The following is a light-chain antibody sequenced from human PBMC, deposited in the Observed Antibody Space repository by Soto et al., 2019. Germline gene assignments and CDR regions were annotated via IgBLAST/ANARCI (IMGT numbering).Light chain of an antibody. CDR3: QQYNNWPPKHT. CDR1: QSISNN. V-gene: IGKV3-15*01. Sequence: EIVMTQSPATLSVSPGERVTLSCRASQSISNNLAWYQHKPGRAPRVLIYDASTRATGVPVRFSGSGSGTEFTLTISSLQSDDFAVYYCQQYNNWPPKHTVGQGTKLEIK. CDR2: DAS. J-gene: IGKJ2*01.